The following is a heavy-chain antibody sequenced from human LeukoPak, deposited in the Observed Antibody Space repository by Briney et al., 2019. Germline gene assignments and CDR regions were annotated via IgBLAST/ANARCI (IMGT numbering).Heavy chain of an antibody. Sequence: PSETLSLTCTVSDDSITNNFYFWGWIRQPPGTGLEWIGTIYYSGTAYYNPSLKSRVTMSLDTSKNQFSLKLTSVTAADTAVYYCARHKVAVPQGFDYWGQGTLVTVSS. V-gene: IGHV4-39*01. D-gene: IGHD6-19*01. J-gene: IGHJ4*02. CDR3: ARHKVAVPQGFDY. CDR1: DDSITNNFYF. CDR2: IYYSGTA.